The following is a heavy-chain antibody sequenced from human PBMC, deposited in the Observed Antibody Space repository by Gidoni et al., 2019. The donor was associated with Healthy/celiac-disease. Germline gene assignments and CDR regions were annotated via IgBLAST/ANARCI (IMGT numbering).Heavy chain of an antibody. D-gene: IGHD5-12*01. CDR3: AKGYSGYDYYDYGMDV. CDR1: GFTFSSYA. J-gene: IGHJ6*02. Sequence: EVQLLESGGGLVQPGGSLRLSCAASGFTFSSYAMSWFRQAPVKGLEWVAAISGSGGSTYYADSVKGRFTIARDNSKNTLYLQMNSLRAEETAVYYCAKGYSGYDYYDYGMDVWGQGTTVTVS. V-gene: IGHV3-23*01. CDR2: ISGSGGST.